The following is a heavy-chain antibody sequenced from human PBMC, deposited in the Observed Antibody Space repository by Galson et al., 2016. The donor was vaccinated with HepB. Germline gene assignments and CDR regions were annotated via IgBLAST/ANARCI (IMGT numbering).Heavy chain of an antibody. CDR2: MKNKGSDGTT. CDR3: IHAWDCNYGMDV. V-gene: IGHV3-15*01. J-gene: IGHJ6*02. CDR1: GFPFGPAR. D-gene: IGHD2-21*02. Sequence: SLRLSCAGSGFPFGPARMNWVRQAPGKGLEWVGRMKNKGSDGTTEYAAPVKGRFTIARDDSKNTLYLQMNSLTTEDTAIYYCIHAWDCNYGMDVWGHGTTVTVSS.